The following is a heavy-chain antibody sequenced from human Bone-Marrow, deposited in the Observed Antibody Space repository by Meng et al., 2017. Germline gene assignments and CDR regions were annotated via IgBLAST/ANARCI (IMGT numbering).Heavy chain of an antibody. J-gene: IGHJ4*02. CDR1: GFTLSYAW. CDR2: IRSKSDGGRT. V-gene: IGHV3-15*01. CDR3: TTDNFEGLRWCY. D-gene: IGHD4-23*01. Sequence: GASLEISCAASGFTLSYAWVSWVRQAPGKGLEWVGRIRSKSDGGRTDYAAPVKGRFTMSRDDSTNTLYLQMNSLKTEDTAVYYCTTDNFEGLRWCYWGQGTLVTVSS.